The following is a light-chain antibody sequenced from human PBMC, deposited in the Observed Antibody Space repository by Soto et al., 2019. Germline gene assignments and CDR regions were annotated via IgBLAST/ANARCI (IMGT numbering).Light chain of an antibody. J-gene: IGLJ1*01. CDR1: SSDVGNYNY. V-gene: IGLV2-14*01. CDR3: SSYRSSSSYV. Sequence: QSALTQPASVSGSPGQSITISCTGTSSDVGNYNYVSWYQQHPGKAPKLMIYEVDNRPSGVSYRFSGSKSGNTASLTISALQAEDEADYYCSSYRSSSSYVFGTGTKVTV. CDR2: EVD.